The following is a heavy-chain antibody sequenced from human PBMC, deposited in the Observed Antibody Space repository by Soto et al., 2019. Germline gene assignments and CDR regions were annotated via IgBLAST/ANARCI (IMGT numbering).Heavy chain of an antibody. J-gene: IGHJ4*02. V-gene: IGHV3-23*01. CDR1: GFTFSSCA. CDR2: IGGSGDDT. Sequence: GRSLRLSCAASGFTFSSCAMSRVRQAPGKGLEWVSGIGGSGDDTEYTDSVKGRFTISRDNSKNTLYLQMNSLRAEDTALYYCAKESYNRRTDLDYWGQGTLVTVSS. D-gene: IGHD3-10*01. CDR3: AKESYNRRTDLDY.